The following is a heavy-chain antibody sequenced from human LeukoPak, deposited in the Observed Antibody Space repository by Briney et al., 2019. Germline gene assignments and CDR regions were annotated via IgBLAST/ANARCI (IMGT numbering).Heavy chain of an antibody. CDR3: ARVGPTNTPSFMVAVYYFDY. D-gene: IGHD4/OR15-4a*01. J-gene: IGHJ4*02. Sequence: GASVKVSCKASGYTSTSYGISWVRQAPGQGLEWMGWIDPNSGGTNYAQKFQGRVTMTRDTSISTAYMELSRLRSDDTAVYYCARVGPTNTPSFMVAVYYFDYWGQGTLVTVSS. CDR1: GYTSTSYG. V-gene: IGHV1-2*02. CDR2: IDPNSGGT.